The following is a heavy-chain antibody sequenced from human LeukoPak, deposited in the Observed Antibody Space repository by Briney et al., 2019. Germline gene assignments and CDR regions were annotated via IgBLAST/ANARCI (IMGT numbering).Heavy chain of an antibody. J-gene: IGHJ4*02. CDR3: ARDVSSRDDSGGYHF. CDR1: SASVTSHH. D-gene: IGHD2-15*01. Sequence: SETLSLTCAVSSASVTSHHGAWMRQPAGKRLEGVGRVHCSGSTNYNPSLKGRVAISLDKSKNELSLTLNSVSDADTAVYYCARDVSSRDDSGGYHFWGRGVLVTVSS. CDR2: VHCSGST. V-gene: IGHV4-4*07.